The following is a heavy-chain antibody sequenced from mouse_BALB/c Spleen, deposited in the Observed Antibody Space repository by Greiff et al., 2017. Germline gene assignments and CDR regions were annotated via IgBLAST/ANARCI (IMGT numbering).Heavy chain of an antibody. J-gene: IGHJ2*01. CDR3: ARGSDLGFDY. D-gene: IGHD4-1*01. V-gene: IGHV5-4*02. Sequence: DVMLVESGGGLVKPGGSLKLSCAASGFTFSDYYMYWVRQTPEKRLEWVATISDGGSYTYYPDSVKGRFTISRDNAKNNLYLQMSSLKSEDTAMYYCARGSDLGFDYWGQGTTLTVSA. CDR1: GFTFSDYY. CDR2: ISDGGSYT.